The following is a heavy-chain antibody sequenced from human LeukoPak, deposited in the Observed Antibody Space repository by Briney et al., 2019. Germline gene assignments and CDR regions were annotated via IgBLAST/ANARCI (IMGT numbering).Heavy chain of an antibody. J-gene: IGHJ4*02. D-gene: IGHD5-18*01. CDR2: IIGTGGST. Sequence: PGGSLTLSCAASGFTFSTYAMTWVRQAPGKGLEWVSLIIGTGGSTYYADSVKGRFTISRDNSKNTLYLQMNSLRAEDTAVYYCARENGYSYGDFDYWGQGTLVTVSS. CDR1: GFTFSTYA. V-gene: IGHV3-23*01. CDR3: ARENGYSYGDFDY.